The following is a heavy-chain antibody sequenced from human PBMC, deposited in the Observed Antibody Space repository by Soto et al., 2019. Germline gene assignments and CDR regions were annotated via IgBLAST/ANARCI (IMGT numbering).Heavy chain of an antibody. J-gene: IGHJ4*02. CDR1: GFSLTTSGVG. CDR2: IYWDDEK. D-gene: IGHD3-3*01. CDR3: AHRVLRTVFGLVTTTAIYFDF. Sequence: QITLNESGPTQVKPRQTLTLTCTFSGFSLTTSGVGVGWIRQSPGKAPEGLALIYWDDEKRYSPSLKSRLTTTKDTSKDQVVLTVADLDPADTATYYCAHRVLRTVFGLVTTTAIYFDFWGQGTPVAVSS. V-gene: IGHV2-5*02.